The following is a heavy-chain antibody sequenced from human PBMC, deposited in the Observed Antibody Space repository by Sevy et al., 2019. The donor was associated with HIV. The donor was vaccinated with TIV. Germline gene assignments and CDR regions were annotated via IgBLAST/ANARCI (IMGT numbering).Heavy chain of an antibody. CDR2: ISYDGSNK. V-gene: IGHV3-30*18. CDR1: GFTFSSYG. J-gene: IGHJ3*02. CDR3: AKDREIDPDAFDI. Sequence: GGSLRLSCAASGFTFSSYGMHWVRQAPGKGLEWVAVISYDGSNKYYSDSVKGRFTISRDNSKNTLYLQMNSLRAEDTAVYYCAKDREIDPDAFDIWGHGTMVTVSS.